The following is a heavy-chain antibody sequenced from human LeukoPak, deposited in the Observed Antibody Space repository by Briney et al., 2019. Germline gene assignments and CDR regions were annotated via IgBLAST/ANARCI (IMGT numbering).Heavy chain of an antibody. CDR2: ISSSSSYI. J-gene: IGHJ4*02. CDR1: GFTFSSYS. V-gene: IGHV3-21*03. D-gene: IGHD5-12*01. CDR3: ARALDIVATITTIDY. Sequence: PGGSLRLSCAASGFTFSSYSMNWVRQAPGKGLEWVSSISSSSSYILYAGSVRGRFTISRDNAKNSLYLQMNSLRAEDTAVYYCARALDIVATITTIDYWGQGTLVA.